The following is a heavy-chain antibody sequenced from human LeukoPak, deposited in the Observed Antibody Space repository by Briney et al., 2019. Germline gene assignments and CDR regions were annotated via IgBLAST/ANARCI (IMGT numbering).Heavy chain of an antibody. CDR2: IYYSGST. CDR3: ARDRIAAAGTGYYYYGMDV. CDR1: GGSISSSSYY. D-gene: IGHD6-13*01. V-gene: IGHV4-39*07. J-gene: IGHJ6*02. Sequence: KPSETLSLTCTVSGGSISSSSYYWGWIRQPPGKGLEWIGNIYYSGSTYYNPSLKSRVTISIDTSENQFSLKLSSVTAADTAVYYCARDRIAAAGTGYYYYGMDVWGQGTTVTVSS.